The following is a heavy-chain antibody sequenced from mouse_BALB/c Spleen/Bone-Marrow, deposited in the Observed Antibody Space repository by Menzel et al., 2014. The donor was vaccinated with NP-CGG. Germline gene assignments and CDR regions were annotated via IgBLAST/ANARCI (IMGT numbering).Heavy chain of an antibody. Sequence: QVQLKESGAELVRPGASVKLSCKASGYTFTSYWINWVKQSPGQGLEWIGNIYPSDNYTNYNQKFKDKATLTVDKSSSTAYMQLSSPTSEDSAVYYCTRTYEYFDYWGQGTTLTVSS. CDR3: TRTYEYFDY. CDR2: IYPSDNYT. D-gene: IGHD2-3*01. J-gene: IGHJ2*01. CDR1: GYTFTSYW. V-gene: IGHV1-69*02.